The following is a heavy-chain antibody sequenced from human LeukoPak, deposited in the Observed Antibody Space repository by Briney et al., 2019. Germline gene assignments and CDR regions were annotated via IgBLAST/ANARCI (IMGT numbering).Heavy chain of an antibody. CDR3: ARGGDITIFGVPETGGDY. D-gene: IGHD3-3*01. CDR2: IIPSVGIA. Sequence: SVKVSCKASGGTFSSYTMSWVRQAPGQGLEWMGSIIPSVGIANYAQKFQGRVTISRDKSTSTVYMDLSSLRAEATAVYYCARGGDITIFGVPETGGDYWGQGNLGTVSS. J-gene: IGHJ4*02. CDR1: GGTFSSYT. V-gene: IGHV1-69*02.